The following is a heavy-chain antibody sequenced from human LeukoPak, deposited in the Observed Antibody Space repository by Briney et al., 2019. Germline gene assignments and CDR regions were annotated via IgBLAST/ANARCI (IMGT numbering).Heavy chain of an antibody. D-gene: IGHD1-26*01. CDR1: GGSFSGYY. V-gene: IGHV4-34*01. Sequence: SSETLSLTCAVYGGSFSGYYWSWFRQPPGKGLEWLGEINHSGSTNYNPSLKSRVTISVDTSKNQISLKLSSVTAADTAVYYCARGGGYSGYYMDVWGKGTTVTVSS. J-gene: IGHJ6*03. CDR3: ARGGGYSGYYMDV. CDR2: INHSGST.